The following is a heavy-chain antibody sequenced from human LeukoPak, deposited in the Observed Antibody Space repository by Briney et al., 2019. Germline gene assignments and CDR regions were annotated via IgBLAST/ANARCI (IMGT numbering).Heavy chain of an antibody. J-gene: IGHJ4*02. CDR3: AKDSLDFRTSSYY. V-gene: IGHV3-23*01. Sequence: GGSLRLSCAASGFTFSSYAMSWVRQAPGKGLEWVSAISGSGGSTYYADSVKGRFTISRDNPKNTLYLQMNSLRAEDTAVYYCAKDSLDFRTSSYYWGQGTLVTVSS. CDR2: ISGSGGST. CDR1: GFTFSSYA. D-gene: IGHD3-3*01.